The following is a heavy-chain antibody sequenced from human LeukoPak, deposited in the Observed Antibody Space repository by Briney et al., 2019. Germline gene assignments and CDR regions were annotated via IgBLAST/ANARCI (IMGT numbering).Heavy chain of an antibody. CDR2: ISSSGSTI. V-gene: IGHV3-48*03. CDR3: ARVDRYTSEYFQH. J-gene: IGHJ1*01. D-gene: IGHD1-14*01. CDR1: GFTFSSYE. Sequence: GGSLRLSCAASGFTFSSYEMNWVRQAPGKGLEWVSYISSSGSTIYYADSVKGRFTISRDNAKNSLYLQMNSLRAEDTAVYYCARVDRYTSEYFQHWGQGTLVTVSS.